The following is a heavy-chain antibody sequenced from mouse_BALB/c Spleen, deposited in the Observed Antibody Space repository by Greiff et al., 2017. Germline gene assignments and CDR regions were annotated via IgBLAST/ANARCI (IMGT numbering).Heavy chain of an antibody. V-gene: IGHV7-3*02. D-gene: IGHD1-1*01. CDR1: GFTFTDYY. CDR2: IRNKANGYTT. Sequence: EVNLVESGGGLVQPGGSLRLSCATSGFTFTDYYMSWVRQPPGKALEWLGFIRNKANGYTTEYSASVKGRFTISRDNSQSILYLQMNTLRAEDSATYYCARDTTVGEMDYWGQGTSVTVAS. CDR3: ARDTTVGEMDY. J-gene: IGHJ4*01.